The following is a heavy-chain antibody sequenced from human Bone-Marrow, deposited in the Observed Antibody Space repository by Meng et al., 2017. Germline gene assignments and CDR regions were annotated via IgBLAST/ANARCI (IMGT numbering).Heavy chain of an antibody. CDR1: GFTFSSYE. CDR3: AKFLSRREWLVPRAPLPDY. V-gene: IGHV3-48*03. Sequence: GGSLRLSCAASGFTFSSYEMNWVRQAPGKGLEWVSYISSSGSTIYYADSVKGRFTISRDNAKNSLYLQMNSLRAEDTAVYYCAKFLSRREWLVPRAPLPDYWGQGTLVTVSS. CDR2: ISSSGSTI. D-gene: IGHD6-19*01. J-gene: IGHJ4*02.